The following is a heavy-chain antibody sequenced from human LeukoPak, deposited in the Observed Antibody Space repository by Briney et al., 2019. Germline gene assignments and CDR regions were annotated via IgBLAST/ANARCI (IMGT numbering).Heavy chain of an antibody. D-gene: IGHD2-2*01. V-gene: IGHV3-7*04. J-gene: IGHJ4*02. CDR2: IKEDGTES. Sequence: GSLRLSWAASGFTFSSYWMAWVRQAPGKGVGWVANIKEDGTESFYVDSVKGRFTISRDNAKSSLFLQMNSLTDEDTAVYYCARVGSSRPFDNWGQGALVTVSS. CDR1: GFTFSSYW. CDR3: ARVGSSRPFDN.